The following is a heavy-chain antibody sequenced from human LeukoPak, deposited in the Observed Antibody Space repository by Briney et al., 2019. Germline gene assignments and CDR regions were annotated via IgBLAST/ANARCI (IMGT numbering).Heavy chain of an antibody. Sequence: SETLSLTCTVSGGSISSGGYYWSWIRQHPGKDLEWIGYIYHSGSAYYNPSLKSRVTISVDTSKKQFSLRLSSVTAADTAVYYCARVLEDGYKQYYFDYWGQGTLVTVSS. D-gene: IGHD5-24*01. CDR3: ARVLEDGYKQYYFDY. CDR2: IYHSGSA. J-gene: IGHJ4*02. V-gene: IGHV4-31*03. CDR1: GGSISSGGYY.